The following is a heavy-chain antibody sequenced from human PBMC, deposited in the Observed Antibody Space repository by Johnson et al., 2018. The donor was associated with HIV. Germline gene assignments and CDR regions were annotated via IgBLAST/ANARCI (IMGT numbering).Heavy chain of an antibody. D-gene: IGHD3-10*01. V-gene: IGHV3-23*04. CDR2: ISGSGGST. CDR3: ARAHYGSGSLDI. J-gene: IGHJ3*02. Sequence: VQLVESGGGLVQPGGSLRLSCAASGFTFSNYAMSWVRQAPGKGLEWVSTISGSGGSTYYADSVKGRFTISRDNSKKTLYLQMTSLRAEDTALYYCARAHYGSGSLDIWGQGTMVTVSS. CDR1: GFTFSNYA.